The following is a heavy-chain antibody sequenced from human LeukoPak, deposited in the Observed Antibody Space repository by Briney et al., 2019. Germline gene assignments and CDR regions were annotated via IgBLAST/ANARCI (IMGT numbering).Heavy chain of an antibody. V-gene: IGHV3-30*03. CDR3: AREDYSNLVDI. CDR1: GFTFSRYD. J-gene: IGHJ3*02. D-gene: IGHD4-11*01. Sequence: GGSLRLSCAACGFTFSRYDMHWVRQAPGKGLERVAVISYDGSNKYYADSVKGRFTISRDNSKNTLYLQMNSLRAEDTAVYYCAREDYSNLVDIWGQGTMVTVSS. CDR2: ISYDGSNK.